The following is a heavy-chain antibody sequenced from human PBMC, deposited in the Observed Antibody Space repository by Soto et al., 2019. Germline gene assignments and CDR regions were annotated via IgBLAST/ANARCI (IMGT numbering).Heavy chain of an antibody. Sequence: SETLSLTCPVSGGSSSSSSYYWGWIRQPPGKGLEWIGSIYYSGSTYYNPSLKSRVTISVDTSKNQFSLKLSSVTAADTAVYYCARLRSGSYYTPEYFQHWGQGTLVTVSS. CDR2: IYYSGST. V-gene: IGHV4-39*01. D-gene: IGHD1-26*01. CDR1: GGSSSSSSYY. J-gene: IGHJ1*01. CDR3: ARLRSGSYYTPEYFQH.